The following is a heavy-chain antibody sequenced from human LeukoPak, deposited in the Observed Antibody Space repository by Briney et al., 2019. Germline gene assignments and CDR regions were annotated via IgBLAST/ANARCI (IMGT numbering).Heavy chain of an antibody. D-gene: IGHD2/OR15-2a*01. CDR3: ARGLIVPSNIFDY. J-gene: IGHJ4*02. CDR2: ISHSGST. Sequence: SLTLSLTCAVSGDSLSRGTYSWTWIRQPRGKGLEWYGFISHSGSTYYNPSLKSRVTMSVDRTENQFSLKLSSVTAADTAVYFCARGLIVPSNIFDYWGQGALVTVSS. V-gene: IGHV4-30-2*01. CDR1: GDSLSRGTYS.